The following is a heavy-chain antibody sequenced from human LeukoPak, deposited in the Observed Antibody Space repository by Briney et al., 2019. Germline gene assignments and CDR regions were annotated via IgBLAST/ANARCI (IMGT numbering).Heavy chain of an antibody. D-gene: IGHD3-16*01. CDR3: AKDDNYIRFLS. J-gene: IGHJ5*02. Sequence: PGGSLRLSCAASGFTFSSYEMNWVRQAPGKGLEWVSGITGSGGNRYYADSVKGRFTISRDNSKNTLYLQMNSLRAEDTAVYYCAKDDNYIRFLSWGQGTLVTVSS. V-gene: IGHV3-23*01. CDR2: ITGSGGNR. CDR1: GFTFSSYE.